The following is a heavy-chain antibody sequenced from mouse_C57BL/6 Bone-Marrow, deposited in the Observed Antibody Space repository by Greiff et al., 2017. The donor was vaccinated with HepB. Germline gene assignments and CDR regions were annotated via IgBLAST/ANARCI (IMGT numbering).Heavy chain of an antibody. CDR3: ARLRYYGSSL. D-gene: IGHD1-1*01. Sequence: VQLQQSGAELARPGASVKLSCKASGYTFTSYGISWVKQRTGKGLEWIGEIYPRSGNTYYNAKFKGKATLTADKSSSTAYMELRSLTSEDSAVYFCARLRYYGSSLWGQGTSVTVSS. CDR1: GYTFTSYG. V-gene: IGHV1-81*01. CDR2: IYPRSGNT. J-gene: IGHJ4*01.